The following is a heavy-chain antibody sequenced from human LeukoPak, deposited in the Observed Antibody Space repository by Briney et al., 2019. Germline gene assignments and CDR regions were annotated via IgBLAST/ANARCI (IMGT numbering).Heavy chain of an antibody. CDR2: IYPNSGGT. Sequence: VASVKVSCRASGYSFTGYYIHWVRQAPGKGLEWMGWIYPNSGGTNYAQKFQGRVTMTRDTSISTAYMELNSLRSDDTAVYYCARDFYDFWSGYDYWGQGTLVTVSS. CDR1: GYSFTGYY. V-gene: IGHV1-2*02. CDR3: ARDFYDFWSGYDY. D-gene: IGHD3-3*01. J-gene: IGHJ4*02.